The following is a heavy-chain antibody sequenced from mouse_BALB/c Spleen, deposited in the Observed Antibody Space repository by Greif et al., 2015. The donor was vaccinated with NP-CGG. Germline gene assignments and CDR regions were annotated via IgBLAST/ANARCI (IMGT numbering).Heavy chain of an antibody. CDR1: GFTFSDYY. CDR3: ARDYFDY. J-gene: IGHJ2*01. Sequence: EVKLVDSGGGLVKPGGSLKLYCEASGFTFSDYYMYWVRQTPEKRLEWVATISDGGSYTYYPDSVKGRFTISRDKAKNTLYLQMSSLKSEDPAMYYCARDYFDYWGQGTTLTVSS. V-gene: IGHV5-4*02. CDR2: ISDGGSYT.